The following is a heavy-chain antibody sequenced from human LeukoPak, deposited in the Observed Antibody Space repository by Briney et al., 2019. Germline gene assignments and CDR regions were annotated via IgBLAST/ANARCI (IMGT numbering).Heavy chain of an antibody. CDR1: GFTFRSHA. CDR2: IYENGGTT. J-gene: IGHJ4*02. Sequence: GGSLRLSCVGSGFTFRSHAMSWVRQAPEKGLEFVSGIYENGGTTYYADSVKGRFSISRDNSKNTLYLQMNSLRAEDTAVYYCARDGGWYLDYWGQGTLVTVSS. V-gene: IGHV3-23*01. D-gene: IGHD6-19*01. CDR3: ARDGGWYLDY.